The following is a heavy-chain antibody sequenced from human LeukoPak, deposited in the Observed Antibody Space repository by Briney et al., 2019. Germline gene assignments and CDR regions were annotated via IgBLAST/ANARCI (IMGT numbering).Heavy chain of an antibody. Sequence: ASVKVSCKASGYTFTSYDINWVRQATGQGLEWMGWMNPNSGGTNYAQKFQGRVTMTRDTSISTAYMELSRLRSDDTAVYYCARGLPVEMATTHSYYYYYYMDVWGKGTTVTVSS. CDR2: MNPNSGGT. CDR1: GYTFTSYD. D-gene: IGHD5-24*01. J-gene: IGHJ6*03. CDR3: ARGLPVEMATTHSYYYYYYMDV. V-gene: IGHV1-2*02.